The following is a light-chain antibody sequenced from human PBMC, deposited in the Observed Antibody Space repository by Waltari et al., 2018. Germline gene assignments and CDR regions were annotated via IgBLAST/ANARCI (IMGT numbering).Light chain of an antibody. V-gene: IGKV1-39*01. CDR2: AAS. Sequence: DIQMTQSPSSLSASVGDRVTITCRASHRISSNLVWYQQKRGRAPKLLIYAASSLQSGVPSRFSGSGYGTDFTLAISSLQPEDFATYYCQQSYSTPRTFGGGTKVEIK. J-gene: IGKJ4*01. CDR1: HRISSN. CDR3: QQSYSTPRT.